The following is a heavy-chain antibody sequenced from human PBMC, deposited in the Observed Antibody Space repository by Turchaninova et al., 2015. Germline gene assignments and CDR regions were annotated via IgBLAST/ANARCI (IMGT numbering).Heavy chain of an antibody. CDR3: AKPYYYGTGSYLGAFDL. J-gene: IGHJ3*01. D-gene: IGHD3-10*01. Sequence: QLRLQESGPRLRKPSETLSLTCSASGGSLTTGSTFWAGIRQPPGKGLGGIGSVSYSGTTHYNPSLNGRVTLSIDTSRSQFFLSLKSVTAADTALYYCAKPYYYGTGSYLGAFDLWGQGTMVTVSS. CDR2: VSYSGTT. V-gene: IGHV4-39*01. CDR1: GGSLTTGSTF.